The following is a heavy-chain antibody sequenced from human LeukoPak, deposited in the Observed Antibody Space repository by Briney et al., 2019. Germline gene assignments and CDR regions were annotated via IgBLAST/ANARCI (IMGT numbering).Heavy chain of an antibody. CDR1: GGTFSSYA. Sequence: ASVKVSCKASGGTFSSYAISWVRQAPGKGLEWMGGFDPEDGETIYAQKFQGRVTMTEDTSTDTAYMELSSLRSEDTAVYYCATHSYYYDSSGWGQGTLVTVSS. J-gene: IGHJ4*02. D-gene: IGHD3-22*01. CDR2: FDPEDGET. V-gene: IGHV1-24*01. CDR3: ATHSYYYDSSG.